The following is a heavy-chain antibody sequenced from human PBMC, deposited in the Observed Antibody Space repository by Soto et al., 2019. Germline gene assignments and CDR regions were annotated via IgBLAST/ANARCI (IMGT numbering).Heavy chain of an antibody. Sequence: PGEPQRKSYRVAEESFTSYWVWWVRQKHWKGLMGMGIIYPGDSDTRYSPSFQGQVAISADKSISTAYLQWSSLKASGTAMYYCARPRSGSYRLDYYGMDVWGQGTTVTV. CDR2: IYPGDSDT. CDR3: ARPRSGSYRLDYYGMDV. CDR1: EESFTSYW. J-gene: IGHJ6*02. V-gene: IGHV5-51*01. D-gene: IGHD3-10*01.